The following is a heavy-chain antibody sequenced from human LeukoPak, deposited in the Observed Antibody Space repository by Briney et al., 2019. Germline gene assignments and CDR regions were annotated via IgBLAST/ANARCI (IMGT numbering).Heavy chain of an antibody. CDR1: GGTFSSYA. Sequence: GASVKVSCKASGGTFSSYAIGWVRQAPGQGLEWMGGIIPIFGTANYAQKFQGRVTITADKSTSTAYMELSSLRSEDTAVYYCARATGDDEYYYYYYMDVWGKGTTVTVSS. CDR2: IIPIFGTA. V-gene: IGHV1-69*06. J-gene: IGHJ6*03. CDR3: ARATGDDEYYYYYYMDV. D-gene: IGHD7-27*01.